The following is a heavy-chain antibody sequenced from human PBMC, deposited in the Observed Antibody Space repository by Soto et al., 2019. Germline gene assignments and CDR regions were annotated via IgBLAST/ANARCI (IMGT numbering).Heavy chain of an antibody. D-gene: IGHD1-20*01. CDR3: ARDRAKWKDYYYYGMDV. Sequence: QVQLQESGPGLVKPSQTLSLTCTVSGGSISSGDDFWTWIRQPPGKGLEWIGYIYYSGSTYYNPFVKSQLPMTVGTSMNQFSLKLRSVTDAGTAVYDCARDRAKWKDYYYYGMDVWRKGTIDTVST. J-gene: IGHJ6*01. CDR2: IYYSGST. V-gene: IGHV4-30-4*01. CDR1: GGSISSGDDF.